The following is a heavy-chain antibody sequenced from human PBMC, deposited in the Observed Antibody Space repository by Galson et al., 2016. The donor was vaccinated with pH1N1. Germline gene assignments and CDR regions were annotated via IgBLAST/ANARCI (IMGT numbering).Heavy chain of an antibody. CDR3: ARHSGDGYRYGSERYFDY. CDR1: RYSFTRYW. J-gene: IGHJ4*02. CDR2: IFPGDSDT. Sequence: QSGAEVKKPGESLKISCKGSRYSFTRYWIGWVRQMPGKGLEWMGIIFPGDSDTRYSPSFQGQVTISADKSIGTAYLQWSSLKASDTAMYYCARHSGDGYRYGSERYFDYWGQGTLVTVSS. V-gene: IGHV5-51*01. D-gene: IGHD5-18*01.